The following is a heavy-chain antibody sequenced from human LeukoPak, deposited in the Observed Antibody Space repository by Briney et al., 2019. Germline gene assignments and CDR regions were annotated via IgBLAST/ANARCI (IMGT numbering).Heavy chain of an antibody. D-gene: IGHD3-10*01. V-gene: IGHV4-34*01. J-gene: IGHJ4*02. CDR2: INHSGSA. CDR1: GASFSGYY. Sequence: SETLSLTCAVYGASFSGYYWSWIRQPPGKGLEWIGEINHSGSANYNPSLKSRVTISVDTSKNQFSLKLSSVTAADTAVYYCARGYGFGSYWGQGTLVTVSS. CDR3: ARGYGFGSY.